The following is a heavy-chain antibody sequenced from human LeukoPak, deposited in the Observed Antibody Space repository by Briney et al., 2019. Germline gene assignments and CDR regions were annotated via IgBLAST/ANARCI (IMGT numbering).Heavy chain of an antibody. CDR3: ARDRYSSSRDQYNWFDP. D-gene: IGHD6-6*01. Sequence: ASVKVSRKASGYTFTSYGISWVRQAPGQGLEWMGWISAYNGNTNYAQKLQGRVTMTTDTSTSTAYMELRSLRSDDTAVYYCARDRYSSSRDQYNWFDPWGQGTLVTVSS. J-gene: IGHJ5*02. CDR2: ISAYNGNT. CDR1: GYTFTSYG. V-gene: IGHV1-18*01.